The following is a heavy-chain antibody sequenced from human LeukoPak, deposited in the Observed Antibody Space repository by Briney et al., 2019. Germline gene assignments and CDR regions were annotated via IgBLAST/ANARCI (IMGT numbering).Heavy chain of an antibody. CDR2: IYYSGSI. Sequence: SETLSLTCTVSGGSISSGGYYWSWIRQHPGKGLEWIGYIYYSGSIYYNPSPKSRVTISVDTSKNQFSLKLSSVTAADTAVYYCAREGSNQLLWRGTFDYWGQGTLVTVSS. J-gene: IGHJ4*02. CDR1: GGSISSGGYY. CDR3: AREGSNQLLWRGTFDY. D-gene: IGHD2-2*01. V-gene: IGHV4-31*03.